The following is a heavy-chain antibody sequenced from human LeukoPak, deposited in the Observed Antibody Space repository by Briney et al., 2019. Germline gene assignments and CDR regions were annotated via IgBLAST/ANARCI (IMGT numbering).Heavy chain of an antibody. CDR1: DGSISSSSFY. D-gene: IGHD6-6*01. CDR3: ARRTYSSSIFDY. V-gene: IGHV4-39*01. CDR2: MYYIGTT. Sequence: SETLSLTCTVSDGSISSSSFYWGWIRQPPGKGLEWIGSMYYIGTTYYNPSLESRVTISVDTSKNLCSLKLRSVTAADTAVYYCARRTYSSSIFDYWGQGTLVAVSS. J-gene: IGHJ4*02.